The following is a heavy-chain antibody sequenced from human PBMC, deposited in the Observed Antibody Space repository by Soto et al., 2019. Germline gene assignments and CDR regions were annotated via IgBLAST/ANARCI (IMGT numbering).Heavy chain of an antibody. CDR3: ASGTSFDY. D-gene: IGHD6-13*01. V-gene: IGHV1-18*01. Sequence: QVQLVQSGAEVKKPGASVKVSCKAAGYTLTTYGVSWVRQAPGQGLEWVGWISAYNDHTNYAQKFQGRVTMTTDTSTRTAYMELRSRRSDDTAVYYCASGTSFDYWGQGTLVTVSS. CDR1: GYTLTTYG. CDR2: ISAYNDHT. J-gene: IGHJ4*02.